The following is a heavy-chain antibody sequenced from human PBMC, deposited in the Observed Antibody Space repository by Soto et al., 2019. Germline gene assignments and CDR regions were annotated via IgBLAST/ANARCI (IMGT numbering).Heavy chain of an antibody. D-gene: IGHD3-3*01. J-gene: IGHJ5*02. CDR1: GGSIKSSNW. CDR3: ARKGWGFGVVPRGCLAP. V-gene: IGHV4-4*02. CDR2: IYPSGTT. Sequence: SETLSLTCAVSGGSIKSSNWWTWVRQTPGQGLEWIGEIYPSGTTNYNPSLKTRVTISLDKSTNQFSLRLTTVTAGDTAVYYCARKGWGFGVVPRGCLAPWSQGSLVTVAS.